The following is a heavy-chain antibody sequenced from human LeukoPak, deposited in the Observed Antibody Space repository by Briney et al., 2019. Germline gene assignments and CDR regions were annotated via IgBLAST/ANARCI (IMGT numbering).Heavy chain of an antibody. CDR3: ARGTIAAAGTGGWGYYYYYMDV. CDR1: GYTFTGYY. J-gene: IGHJ6*03. Sequence: ASVKVSCKASGYTFTGYYMHWVRQAPGQGLEWMGWINPNSGGTNYAQKFQGRVTMTRDMSISTAYMELSRLRSDDTAVYYCARGTIAAAGTGGWGYYYYYMDVWGKGTTVTVSS. CDR2: INPNSGGT. V-gene: IGHV1-2*02. D-gene: IGHD6-13*01.